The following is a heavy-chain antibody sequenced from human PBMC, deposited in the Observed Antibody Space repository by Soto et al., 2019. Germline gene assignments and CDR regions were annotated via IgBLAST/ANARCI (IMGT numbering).Heavy chain of an antibody. Sequence: GPPVKVSCKASGGTFSSYAISWLRQAPGQGLEWMGGIIPIFGTANYAQKFQGRVTITADESTSTAYMELSSLRSEDTAVYYCARDFRYSYGLDHWGHGTLVTVSS. CDR3: ARDFRYSYGLDH. J-gene: IGHJ4*01. D-gene: IGHD5-18*01. CDR2: IIPIFGTA. V-gene: IGHV1-69*13. CDR1: GGTFSSYA.